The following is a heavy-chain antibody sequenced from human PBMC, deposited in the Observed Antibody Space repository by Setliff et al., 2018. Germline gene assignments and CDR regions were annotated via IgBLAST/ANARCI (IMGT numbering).Heavy chain of an antibody. CDR3: ARDTPPRYTGYSDGWAPFDF. V-gene: IGHV1-69*10. CDR2: IIPVLGMT. J-gene: IGHJ4*02. D-gene: IGHD6-19*01. Sequence: ASVKVSCKASGDPFNAYGVSWVRQAPGQGLEWMGAIIPVLGMTDYAQKFQGRLTITADQSTTTVYMELSSLRSDDTAVYYCARDTPPRYTGYSDGWAPFDFWGQGTLVTVSS. CDR1: GDPFNAYG.